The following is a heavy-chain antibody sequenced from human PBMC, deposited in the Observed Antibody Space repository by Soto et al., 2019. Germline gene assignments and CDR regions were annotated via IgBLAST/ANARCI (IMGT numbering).Heavy chain of an antibody. CDR1: GASITYGGYS. J-gene: IGHJ4*02. D-gene: IGHD1-26*01. CDR3: ARGGGSDSFDY. CDR2: INHLETT. V-gene: IGHV4-30-2*01. Sequence: SETLSLTCTVSGASITYGGYSWSWIRQTPGKGLEWIGYINHLETTFYNPSFESRLTLSIDRAKNQFSLNLNSMSAADRAVYFCARGGGSDSFDYWGQGILVTSPQ.